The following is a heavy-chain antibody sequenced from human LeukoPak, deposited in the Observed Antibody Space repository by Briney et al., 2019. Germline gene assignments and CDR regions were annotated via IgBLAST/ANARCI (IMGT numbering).Heavy chain of an antibody. J-gene: IGHJ4*02. CDR3: ARGPDRVGATDVYAY. CDR2: IIPIFGTA. CDR1: GGTFSSYA. D-gene: IGHD1-26*01. Sequence: GSSVKVSCKASGGTFSSYAISWVRQAPGQGLEWMGGIIPIFGTANYAQKFQGRVTITADESTSTAYMELSSLRSEDTAVYYCARGPDRVGATDVYAYWGQGTLVTVSS. V-gene: IGHV1-69*01.